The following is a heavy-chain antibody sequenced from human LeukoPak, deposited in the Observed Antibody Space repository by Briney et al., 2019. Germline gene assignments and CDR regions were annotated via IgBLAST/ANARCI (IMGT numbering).Heavy chain of an antibody. CDR3: ARDLWDYFDSSGYYPSDY. CDR2: ISSSSSYI. Sequence: GGSLRLSCAASGFTFSNAWMSWVRQAPGKGLEWVSSISSSSSYIYYADSVRGRFTISRDNAKNSLYLQMNSLRAEDTAVYYCARDLWDYFDSSGYYPSDYWGQGTLVTVSS. J-gene: IGHJ4*02. D-gene: IGHD3-22*01. CDR1: GFTFSNAW. V-gene: IGHV3-21*01.